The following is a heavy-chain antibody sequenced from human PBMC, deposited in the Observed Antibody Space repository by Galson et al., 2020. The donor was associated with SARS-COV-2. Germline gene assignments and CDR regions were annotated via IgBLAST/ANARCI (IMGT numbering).Heavy chain of an antibody. CDR2: IGTAGDT. CDR3: ARGTVTTVVGQGNYYYYYMDV. D-gene: IGHD4-17*01. J-gene: IGHJ6*03. Sequence: GGSLRLSCAASGFTFSSYDMHWVRQAIGKGLEWVSAIGTAGDTYYPGSVKGRFTISRENAKNSLYLQMNSLRAGDTAVYYCARGTVTTVVGQGNYYYYYMDVWGKGTTVTVSS. V-gene: IGHV3-13*01. CDR1: GFTFSSYD.